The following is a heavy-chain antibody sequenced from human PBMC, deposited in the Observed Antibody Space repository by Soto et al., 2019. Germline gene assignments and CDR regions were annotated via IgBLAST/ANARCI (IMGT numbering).Heavy chain of an antibody. J-gene: IGHJ6*02. D-gene: IGHD2-15*01. CDR1: GGTFSSYA. CDR2: IIPIFGTA. CDR3: ARVMVAATLSYYYYYGMDV. V-gene: IGHV1-69*13. Sequence: GASVNVSCKASGGTFSSYAISWVRQAPGQGREWMGGIIPIFGTANYAQKFQGRVTITADESTCTAYMELSSLRSEDTAVYYCARVMVAATLSYYYYYGMDVWGQGTTVTVSS.